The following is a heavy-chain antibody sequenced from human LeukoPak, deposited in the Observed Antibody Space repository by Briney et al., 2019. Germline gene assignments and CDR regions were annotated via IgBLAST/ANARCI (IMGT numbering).Heavy chain of an antibody. CDR3: ARGRGTSSGWDHYFDY. D-gene: IGHD6-19*01. Sequence: QPGGSLRLSCAASGFTFSSYAMHWVRQAPGKGLEWVTIIWYDGNSKHYADSVKGRFTISRDNAKNTLYLQMNSLRAEDTAVYYCARGRGTSSGWDHYFDYWGQGTLVTVSS. V-gene: IGHV3-33*08. CDR1: GFTFSSYA. J-gene: IGHJ4*02. CDR2: IWYDGNSK.